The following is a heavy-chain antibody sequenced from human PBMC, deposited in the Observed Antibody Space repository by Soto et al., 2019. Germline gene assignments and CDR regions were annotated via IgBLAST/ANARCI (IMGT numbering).Heavy chain of an antibody. CDR3: AKDVGMATIWYFDY. CDR1: GFTFSSYA. V-gene: IGHV3-23*01. CDR2: ISGSGGST. J-gene: IGHJ4*02. D-gene: IGHD5-12*01. Sequence: GESLKISCAASGFTFSSYAMSWVRQAPGKGLEWVSAISGSGGSTYYADSVKGRFTISRDNSKNTLYLQMNSLRAEDTAVYYCAKDVGMATIWYFDYWGQGTLVTVSS.